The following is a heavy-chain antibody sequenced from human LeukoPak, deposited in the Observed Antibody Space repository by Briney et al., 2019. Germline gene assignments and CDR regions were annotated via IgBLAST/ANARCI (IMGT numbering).Heavy chain of an antibody. J-gene: IGHJ5*02. CDR3: ARDSDVLMVYAMLDP. Sequence: GASVKVSCKASGGTFSSYAISWVRQAPGQGLEWMGGIIPIFGTANYAQKFQGRVTITADKSTSTAYMELSSLRSEDTAVYYCARDSDVLMVYAMLDPWGQGTLVTVSS. V-gene: IGHV1-69*06. CDR2: IIPIFGTA. D-gene: IGHD2-8*01. CDR1: GGTFSSYA.